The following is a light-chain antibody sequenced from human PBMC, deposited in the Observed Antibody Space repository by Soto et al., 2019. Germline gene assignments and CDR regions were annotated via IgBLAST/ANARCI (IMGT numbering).Light chain of an antibody. CDR3: QQLNSYST. J-gene: IGKJ5*01. CDR1: QGISSY. Sequence: DIQLTQSPSFLSASVGVRVTITCRASQGISSYLAWYQQKPGKAPRLLIYGASTLQSGVPSRFSGSGSGTDFTLTISSLQPEDFATYYCQQLNSYSTFGQGTRLEIK. V-gene: IGKV1-9*01. CDR2: GAS.